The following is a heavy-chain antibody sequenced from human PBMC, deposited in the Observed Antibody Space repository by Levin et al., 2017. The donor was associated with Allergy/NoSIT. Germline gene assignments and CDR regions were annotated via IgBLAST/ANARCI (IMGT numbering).Heavy chain of an antibody. CDR2: ISYDGSHK. CDR1: GFTFSNYG. Sequence: LGESLKISCAASGFTFSNYGIHWVRQAPGQGLEWVAVISYDGSHKYYVDSVEGRFIISRDDSKNTMYLQMNSLTIEDTGVYFCARDNSSSGGMDVWGQGTTVTVSS. CDR3: ARDNSSSGGMDV. D-gene: IGHD2/OR15-2a*01. V-gene: IGHV3-30*03. J-gene: IGHJ6*02.